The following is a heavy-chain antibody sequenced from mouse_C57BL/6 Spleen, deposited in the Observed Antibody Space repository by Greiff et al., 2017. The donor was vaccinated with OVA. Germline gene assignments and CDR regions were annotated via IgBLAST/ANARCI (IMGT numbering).Heavy chain of an antibody. V-gene: IGHV5-4*01. CDR1: GFTFSSYA. CDR2: ISDGGSYT. Sequence: LVESGGGLVKPGGSLKLSCAASGFTFSSYAMSWVRQTPEKRLEWVATISDGGSYTYYPDNVKGRFTISRDNAKNNLYLQMSHLKSEDTAMYYCAREDYGSSYYFDYWGQGTTLTVSS. D-gene: IGHD1-1*01. J-gene: IGHJ2*01. CDR3: AREDYGSSYYFDY.